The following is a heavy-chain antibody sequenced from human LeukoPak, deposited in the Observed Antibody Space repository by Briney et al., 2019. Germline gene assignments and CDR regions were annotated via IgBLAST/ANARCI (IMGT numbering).Heavy chain of an antibody. CDR3: AKVIYYYGSGSYYPDY. Sequence: GGSLRLSCAASGFTFSNYWMHWVRQAPGKGLEWVSAISGSGGSTYYADSVKGRFTISRDNSKNTLYLQMNSLRAEDTAVYYCAKVIYYYGSGSYYPDYWGQGTLVTVSS. CDR1: GFTFSNYW. CDR2: ISGSGGST. J-gene: IGHJ4*02. D-gene: IGHD3-10*01. V-gene: IGHV3-23*01.